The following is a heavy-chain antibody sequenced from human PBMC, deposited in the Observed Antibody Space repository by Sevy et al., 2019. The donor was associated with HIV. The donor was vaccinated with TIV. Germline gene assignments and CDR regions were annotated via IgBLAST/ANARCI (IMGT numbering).Heavy chain of an antibody. CDR2: INSDGSST. D-gene: IGHD4-17*01. CDR3: ARDAVVQVTTEEKKDWNFQY. J-gene: IGHJ1*01. Sequence: GGSLRLSCAASGFTFSSNWMHWVRQAPGKGLVWVSRINSDGSSTNYADSVKGRFTISRDNAKNTLYLQMNSLRAEDTAVYYCARDAVVQVTTEEKKDWNFQYWGQGALVTVSS. V-gene: IGHV3-74*01. CDR1: GFTFSSNW.